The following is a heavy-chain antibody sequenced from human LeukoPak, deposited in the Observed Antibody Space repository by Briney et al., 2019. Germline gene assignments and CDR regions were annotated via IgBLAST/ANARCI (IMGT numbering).Heavy chain of an antibody. CDR1: GYSISSGYY. CDR2: IYHSGVT. Sequence: SETLSLTCTVSGYSISSGYYWGRIRQPPGKGLEWIGSIYHSGVTDYNPSLKSRVTISVDTSKNQFSLKLSSVTAADTAVYNCARVGGSAYPSTGFDFWGQGTLVTVSS. D-gene: IGHD3-16*01. CDR3: ARVGGSAYPSTGFDF. V-gene: IGHV4-38-2*02. J-gene: IGHJ5*01.